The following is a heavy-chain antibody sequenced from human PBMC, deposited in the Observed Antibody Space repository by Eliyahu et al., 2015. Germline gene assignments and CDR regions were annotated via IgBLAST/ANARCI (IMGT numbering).Heavy chain of an antibody. CDR3: ARDKKHRGYDYINFFDY. J-gene: IGHJ4*02. V-gene: IGHV4-30-4*01. CDR1: GGSXSSGXYX. Sequence: QVQLQESGPGLVXPSQTLSLXCTVSGGSXSSGXYXWGWIRQPPGKGLEWIGYIYYSGSTYYNPSLKSRVTISVDTSKNQFSLKLSSVTAADTAVYYCARDKKHRGYDYINFFDYWGQGTLVTVSS. D-gene: IGHD5-12*01. CDR2: IYYSGST.